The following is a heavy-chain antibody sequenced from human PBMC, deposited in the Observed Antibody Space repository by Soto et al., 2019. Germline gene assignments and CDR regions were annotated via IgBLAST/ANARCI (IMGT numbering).Heavy chain of an antibody. V-gene: IGHV3-23*01. CDR1: GFTFSSYA. J-gene: IGHJ3*02. D-gene: IGHD2-15*01. CDR3: AMNIVVVVADDAFDI. Sequence: EVQLLESGGGLVQPGGSLRLSCAASGFTFSSYAMSWVRQAPGKGLEWVSAISGSGGSTYYADSAKGRFTISSDNSKNTLYLQMNSLRAEDTAVYYCAMNIVVVVADDAFDIWGQGTMVTVSS. CDR2: ISGSGGST.